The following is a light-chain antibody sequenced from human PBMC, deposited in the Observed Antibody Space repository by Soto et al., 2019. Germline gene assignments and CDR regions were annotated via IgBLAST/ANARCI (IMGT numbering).Light chain of an antibody. V-gene: IGKV3-20*01. J-gene: IGKJ1*01. Sequence: EIVLTQSPGTLSLSPGERATLSCRASLNISSAFLAWYQHKPGQAPRLLISAASSRATGIPDRFSGSGSGTYFTLTIRGLEPEDFALYYCQQYVSTPRTFGQGTKVEI. CDR3: QQYVSTPRT. CDR1: LNISSAF. CDR2: AAS.